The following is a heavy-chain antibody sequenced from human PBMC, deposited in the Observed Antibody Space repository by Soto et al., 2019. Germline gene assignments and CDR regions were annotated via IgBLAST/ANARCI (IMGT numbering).Heavy chain of an antibody. CDR2: IYYSGST. CDR1: GGSISISSYY. CDR3: ARLGSDVADYYDSSGYYYGIWAFDY. J-gene: IGHJ4*02. Sequence: PSETLSLTCTVSGGSISISSYYWVLIRQPPGKGLEWMGSIYYSGSTYYNPSLKSRVTISVDTSKNQFSLKLSSVTAADTAVYYCARLGSDVADYYDSSGYYYGIWAFDYWGQGTLVTVSS. D-gene: IGHD3-22*01. V-gene: IGHV4-39*01.